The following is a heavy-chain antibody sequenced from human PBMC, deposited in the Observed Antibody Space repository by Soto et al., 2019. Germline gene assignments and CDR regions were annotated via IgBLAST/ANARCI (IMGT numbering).Heavy chain of an antibody. D-gene: IGHD3-3*01. Sequence: ASVKVSCKASGFTFTSSAVQWVRQARGQRLEWIGWIVVGSGNTNYAQKFQERVTITRDMSTSTAYMELSSLRSEDTAMYYCAADGNLEWLAYYYYGMDVWGQGTTVT. CDR3: AADGNLEWLAYYYYGMDV. CDR1: GFTFTSSA. J-gene: IGHJ6*02. CDR2: IVVGSGNT. V-gene: IGHV1-58*01.